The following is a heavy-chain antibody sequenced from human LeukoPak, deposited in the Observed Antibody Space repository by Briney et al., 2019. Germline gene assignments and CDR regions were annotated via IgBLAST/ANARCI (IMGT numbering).Heavy chain of an antibody. CDR1: GYTFTSYG. CDR3: ARVPSYSTEADYFDY. CDR2: ISAYNGNT. Sequence: PLASVKVSCTASGYTFTSYGISWVRQAPGQGLEWMGWISAYNGNTNYAQKLQGRVTMTTDTSTSTAYMELRSLRSDDTAVYYCARVPSYSTEADYFDYWGQGTLVTVSS. D-gene: IGHD1-26*01. V-gene: IGHV1-18*01. J-gene: IGHJ4*02.